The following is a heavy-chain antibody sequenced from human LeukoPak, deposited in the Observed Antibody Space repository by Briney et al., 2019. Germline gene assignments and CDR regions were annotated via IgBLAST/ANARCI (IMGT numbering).Heavy chain of an antibody. CDR2: IRGNGGAT. CDR1: GFTFSTYA. D-gene: IGHD3-9*01. V-gene: IGHV3-23*01. Sequence: PGGSLRLSCAASGFTFSTYAMTWLRQAPGKGREWVSAIRGNGGATYYADSVKGRFTISRDNSKNTLYLQMNSLRAEDTAVYYCAKDHYDILTGPYDNWGQGTLVTVSS. J-gene: IGHJ4*02. CDR3: AKDHYDILTGPYDN.